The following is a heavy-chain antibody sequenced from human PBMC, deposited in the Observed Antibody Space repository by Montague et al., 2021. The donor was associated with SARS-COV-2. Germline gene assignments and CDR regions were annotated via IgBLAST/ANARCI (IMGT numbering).Heavy chain of an antibody. J-gene: IGHJ4*02. CDR2: VTTSGTT. V-gene: IGHV4-4*07. D-gene: IGHD6-6*01. Sequence: SETLSLTCAVSGGSITGFSWSWVRQPAGKGLEWIGRVTTSGTTNYNPSRRSRVTMSVDTSKNQFSLNLNSVTAADTAIYYCARTPTRPLSLDSWGQGTLVTVSS. CDR1: GGSITGFS. CDR3: ARTPTRPLSLDS.